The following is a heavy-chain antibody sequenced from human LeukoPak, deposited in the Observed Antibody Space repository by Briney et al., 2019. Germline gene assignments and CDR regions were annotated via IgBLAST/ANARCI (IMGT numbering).Heavy chain of an antibody. CDR2: ISGSGGST. J-gene: IGHJ5*01. D-gene: IGHD5-18*01. Sequence: GGSLRLSCAASGFTFSNAWMSWVRQAPGQGLERVSPISGSGGSTYYADSVKGRFTISRDNSKNTLYLQMNSLRVEDTAVYYCARGQLWFDFWGQGTLVTVSS. CDR3: ARGQLWFDF. CDR1: GFTFSNAW. V-gene: IGHV3-23*01.